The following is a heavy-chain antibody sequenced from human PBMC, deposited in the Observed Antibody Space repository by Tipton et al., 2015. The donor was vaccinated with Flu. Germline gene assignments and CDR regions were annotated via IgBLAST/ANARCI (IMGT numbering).Heavy chain of an antibody. CDR1: GDSISSDYY. CDR3: ARDRHSGSYYENDAFDI. D-gene: IGHD1-26*01. V-gene: IGHV4-38-2*02. CDR2: IFRTGST. Sequence: TLSLTCTISGDSISSDYYWGWIRQPPGKGLEWIGNIFRTGSTYRNSSLKSRATISIDRSKNQFSLKVFSVTAADTAVYYCARDRHSGSYYENDAFDIWGQGTMVTVSS. J-gene: IGHJ3*02.